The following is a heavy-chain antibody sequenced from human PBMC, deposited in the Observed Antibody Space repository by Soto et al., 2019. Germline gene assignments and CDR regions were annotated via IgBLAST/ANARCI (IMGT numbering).Heavy chain of an antibody. CDR1: GFTFSSYG. D-gene: IGHD2-2*01. CDR2: ISYDGSNK. V-gene: IGHV3-30*18. Sequence: GGSLRLSCAASGFTFSSYGMHWVRQAPGKGLEWVAVISYDGSNKYYADSVKGRFTISRDNSKNTLYLQMNSLRAEDTAVYYCPNSRPYYYYGMDVWGQGTTVTVSS. J-gene: IGHJ6*02. CDR3: PNSRPYYYYGMDV.